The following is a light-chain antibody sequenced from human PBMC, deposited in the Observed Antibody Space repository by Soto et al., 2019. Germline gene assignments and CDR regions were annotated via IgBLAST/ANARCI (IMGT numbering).Light chain of an antibody. CDR2: GAS. V-gene: IGKV3-20*01. J-gene: IGKJ1*01. CDR3: QQYAASPPRT. CDR1: QSISSSY. Sequence: EIVLTQSPGTLSLSPGERATLSCRASQSISSSYLAWYQQKPGQAPRLLIYGASSRATGIPDRFSGSGSGTDFTLTISRLEPEDFAVYYWQQYAASPPRTFGQGTKVYIK.